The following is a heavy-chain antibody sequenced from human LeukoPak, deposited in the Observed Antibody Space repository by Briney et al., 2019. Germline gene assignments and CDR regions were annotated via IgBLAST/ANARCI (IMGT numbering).Heavy chain of an antibody. Sequence: GGSLRLSCAASGFTFSKYAITWVRQAPGKGLEWVPAISSSTLKIYYADSVKGRFTISRDNSKNTLYLQMNSVRAEDTAVYYCAGGPSAAPYWGQGTLVTVSS. J-gene: IGHJ4*02. CDR2: ISSSTLKI. D-gene: IGHD2-2*01. CDR3: AGGPSAAPY. V-gene: IGHV3-23*01. CDR1: GFTFSKYA.